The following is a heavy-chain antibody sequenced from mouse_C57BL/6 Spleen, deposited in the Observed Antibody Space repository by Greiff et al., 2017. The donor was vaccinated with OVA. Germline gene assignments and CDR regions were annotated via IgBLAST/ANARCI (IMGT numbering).Heavy chain of an antibody. J-gene: IGHJ2*01. V-gene: IGHV1-64*01. CDR1: GYTFTSYW. Sequence: VQLQQPGAELVKPGASVKLSCKASGYTFTSYWMHWVKQRPGQGLEWIGMIHPNSGSTNYNEKFKSKATLTVDKSSSTAYMQLSSLTSEDSAVYYCARQVLLRSYFDYWGQGTTLTVSS. D-gene: IGHD1-1*01. CDR2: IHPNSGST. CDR3: ARQVLLRSYFDY.